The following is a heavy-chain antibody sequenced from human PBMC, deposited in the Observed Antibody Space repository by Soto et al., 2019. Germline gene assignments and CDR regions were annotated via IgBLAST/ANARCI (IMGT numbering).Heavy chain of an antibody. V-gene: IGHV4-34*01. CDR3: ARGARRSYYYMDV. D-gene: IGHD6-6*01. J-gene: IGHJ6*03. CDR1: GGSFSGYY. Sequence: PSETLSLTCAVYGGSFSGYYWSWIRQPPGKGLEWIGEINHSGSTNYNPSLKSRVTISVDTSKNQFSLKLSSVTAADTAVYYCARGARRSYYYMDVWGKGTTVTVSS. CDR2: INHSGST.